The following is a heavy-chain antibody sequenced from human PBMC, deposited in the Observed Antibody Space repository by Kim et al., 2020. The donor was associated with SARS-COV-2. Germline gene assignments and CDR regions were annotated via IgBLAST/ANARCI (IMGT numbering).Heavy chain of an antibody. CDR3: AKDDYGGDAGVYYGMDV. Sequence: GGSLRLSCAASGCTFHDYAMHWVRQGQGKGLEWVSGSSWNNGSIGYADSVKGRFTISRDNAKNSLYLQMNSLRAEDTPLYYCAKDDYGGDAGVYYGMDVWGQGTTVTVSS. CDR1: GCTFHDYA. CDR2: SSWNNGSI. J-gene: IGHJ6*02. D-gene: IGHD4-17*01. V-gene: IGHV3-9*01.